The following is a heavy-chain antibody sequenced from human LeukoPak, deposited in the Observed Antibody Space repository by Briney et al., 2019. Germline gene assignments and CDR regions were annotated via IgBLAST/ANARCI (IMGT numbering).Heavy chain of an antibody. J-gene: IGHJ4*02. CDR3: ARASYYGDSPDY. V-gene: IGHV1-8*01. D-gene: IGHD4-17*01. CDR2: MNPNSGNT. Sequence: ASVKVSCKASGYTFTSYDINWGRQATGQGLGWMGWMNPNSGNTGYEQKFQGRVTMTRNTSISTAYMELSSLRSKATAVYYCARASYYGDSPDYWGQGTLVTVSS. CDR1: GYTFTSYD.